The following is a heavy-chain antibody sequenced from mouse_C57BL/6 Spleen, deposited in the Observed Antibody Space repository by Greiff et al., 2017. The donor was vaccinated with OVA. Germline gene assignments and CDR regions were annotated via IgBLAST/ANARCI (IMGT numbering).Heavy chain of an antibody. Sequence: VKLVESGPGLVAPSQSLSITCTVSGFSLTSYGVHWVRQPPGKGLEWLVVIWSDGSTTYNSALKSRLSISKDNSKSQVFLKMNSLQTDDTAMYYCARQEDYYGSSPYWYFDVWGTGTTVTVSS. J-gene: IGHJ1*03. CDR1: GFSLTSYG. V-gene: IGHV2-6-1*01. CDR2: IWSDGST. CDR3: ARQEDYYGSSPYWYFDV. D-gene: IGHD1-1*01.